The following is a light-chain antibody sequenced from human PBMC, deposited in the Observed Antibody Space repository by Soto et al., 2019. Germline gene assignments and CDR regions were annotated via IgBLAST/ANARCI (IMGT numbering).Light chain of an antibody. Sequence: EIVLTQSPGTLSLSPGERATLSCRASQSVSSSYLAWYQQKPGQASRLLIYGASSRATGIPDRFSGSGFGTDFTLTISRLEPEDFAVYYCQQYGSSPLYTFGQGTKLEIK. V-gene: IGKV3-20*01. CDR3: QQYGSSPLYT. CDR1: QSVSSSY. CDR2: GAS. J-gene: IGKJ2*01.